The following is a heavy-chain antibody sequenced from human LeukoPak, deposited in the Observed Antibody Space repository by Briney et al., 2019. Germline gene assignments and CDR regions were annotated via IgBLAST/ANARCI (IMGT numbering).Heavy chain of an antibody. Sequence: PGGTLCLSCTASGFTFSRYYWSWVRQAPGKGLVWVSRSNRDGSSTNYADSVKGRFTISSDNAKNTLYLQMNSLRAEDTAVYYCARRWEYPCDYWGQGTRVTVPS. CDR1: GFTFSRYY. CDR2: SNRDGSST. D-gene: IGHD1-26*01. J-gene: IGHJ4*02. CDR3: ARRWEYPCDY. V-gene: IGHV3-74*01.